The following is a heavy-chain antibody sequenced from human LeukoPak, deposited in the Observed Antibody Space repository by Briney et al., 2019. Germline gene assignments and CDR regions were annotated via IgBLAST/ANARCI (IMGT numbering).Heavy chain of an antibody. V-gene: IGHV3-48*01. CDR2: ISSSSSTI. CDR3: ARDRGYGGFDY. J-gene: IGHJ4*02. D-gene: IGHD4-23*01. CDR1: GFSFSSYS. Sequence: GGSLRLSCAASGFSFSSYSMMWVRQAPGKGLEWVSYISSSSSTIYYADSVKGRFTISRDNAKNSPYLQMNSLRAEDTAVYCCARDRGYGGFDYWGQGTLVTVSS.